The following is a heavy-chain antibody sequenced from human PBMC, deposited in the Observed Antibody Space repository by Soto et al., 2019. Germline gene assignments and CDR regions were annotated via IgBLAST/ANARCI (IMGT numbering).Heavy chain of an antibody. CDR1: GGSISSGGYY. CDR3: VRGVLS. V-gene: IGHV4-31*03. CDR2: IHHSGST. D-gene: IGHD3-10*01. J-gene: IGHJ1*01. Sequence: QVQLQESGPGLVKASQTLSLTCNVSGGSISSGGYYWTWLRQHPGKGLEWIGNIHHSGSTFYNQYFKSRVSISVDTSKNQFSLKLSSVTAADTAVYFCVRGVLSWGQGTLVTVSS.